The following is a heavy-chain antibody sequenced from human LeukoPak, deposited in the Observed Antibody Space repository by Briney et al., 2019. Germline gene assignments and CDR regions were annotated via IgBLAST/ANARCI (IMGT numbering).Heavy chain of an antibody. V-gene: IGHV1-2*02. CDR1: GYTFTDYY. CDR3: ARVLVPAGGGVVDY. CDR2: INPNSGGT. D-gene: IGHD3-16*01. J-gene: IGHJ4*02. Sequence: ASVKVSCKASGYTFTDYYMHWVRQAPGQGLEWMGWINPNSGGTNYAQKFQGRVTMTRDTSINTAYMELSSLRSDDTAVYYCARVLVPAGGGVVDYWGQGTLVTVSS.